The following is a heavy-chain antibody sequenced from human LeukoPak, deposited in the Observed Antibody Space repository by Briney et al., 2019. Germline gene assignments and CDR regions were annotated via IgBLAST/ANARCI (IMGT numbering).Heavy chain of an antibody. D-gene: IGHD3-10*01. Sequence: GASVKVSCKASGYTFTIYYMHWVRQAPGQGLEWMGIINPSGGSTSYAQKFQGRVTMTRDTSTSTVYMELSSLRSEDTAVYYCARDSAAMVRGVIINGDFDYWGQGTLVTVSS. J-gene: IGHJ4*02. CDR2: INPSGGST. V-gene: IGHV1-46*01. CDR1: GYTFTIYY. CDR3: ARDSAAMVRGVIINGDFDY.